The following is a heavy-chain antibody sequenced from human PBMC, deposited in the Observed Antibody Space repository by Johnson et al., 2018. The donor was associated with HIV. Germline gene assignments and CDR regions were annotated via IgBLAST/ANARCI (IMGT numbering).Heavy chain of an antibody. D-gene: IGHD4-17*01. J-gene: IGHJ3*02. CDR1: GFTFSSYW. CDR3: AKDIVYGVYGSPGAFHI. CDR2: INSDGSST. Sequence: VQLVESGGGLVQPGGSLRLSCAASGFTFSSYWMHWVRQAPGKGLVWVSRINSDGSSTSYADSVKGRFTISRDNPKKSLYLQMNGLRPEDTGIYYGAKDIVYGVYGSPGAFHIWGRGTMVTVSS. V-gene: IGHV3-74*01.